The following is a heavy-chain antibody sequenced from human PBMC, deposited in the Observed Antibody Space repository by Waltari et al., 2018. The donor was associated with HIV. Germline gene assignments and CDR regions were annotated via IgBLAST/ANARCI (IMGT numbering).Heavy chain of an antibody. V-gene: IGHV1-18*01. CDR3: ARGSLLRNWLDP. CDR1: GYTFSDYV. J-gene: IGHJ5*02. CDR2: ISGLSEERR. Sequence: QIQLVQSGAEVKKPGASVKVSCKASGYTFSDYVISWVRQAPGQGLEWRGWISGLSEERRNYAQKFQGRVTLSTDTSTTTAYMELRSLRSDDTAIYYCARGSLLRNWLDPWGQGTLVTVSS. D-gene: IGHD3-22*01.